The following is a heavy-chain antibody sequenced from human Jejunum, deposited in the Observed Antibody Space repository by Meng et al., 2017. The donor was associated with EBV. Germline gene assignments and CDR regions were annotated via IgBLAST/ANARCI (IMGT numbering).Heavy chain of an antibody. Sequence: QVQLVESXXGVVQPGXSLRLSCAASGFSFIDHAMHWVRQAPGQGLEWVALVSYDGSVQLYADSVKGRFTVSKDRSKNTLYLQMNSLRTEDTAVYYCAKERRGFYAESWGQGTLVTVSS. CDR1: GFSFIDHA. D-gene: IGHD5/OR15-5a*01. J-gene: IGHJ5*02. V-gene: IGHV3-30*18. CDR3: AKERRGFYAES. CDR2: VSYDGSVQ.